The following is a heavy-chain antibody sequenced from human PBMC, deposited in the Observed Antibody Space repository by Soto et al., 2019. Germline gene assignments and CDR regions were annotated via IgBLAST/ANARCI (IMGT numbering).Heavy chain of an antibody. CDR1: GFTFSNSW. D-gene: IGHD2-2*01. V-gene: IGHV3-74*01. CDR3: VKVLARGVGVPRFYFDS. CDR2: INAGGTST. Sequence: DVQLVESGGGLVQPGGSLRLSCAASGFTFSNSWMHWVRQVSGKGLEWVSRINAGGTSTSYADSVKGRFTISRDNAKNTLYLHVNSLRADDTAVYYCVKVLARGVGVPRFYFDSWGQGALVTVSS. J-gene: IGHJ4*02.